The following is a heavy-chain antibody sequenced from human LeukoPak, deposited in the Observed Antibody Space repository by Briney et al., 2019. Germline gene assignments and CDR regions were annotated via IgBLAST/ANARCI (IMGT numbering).Heavy chain of an antibody. Sequence: PGGSLRLSCAASGFTFSINWMSWVRQAPGKGLEWVANIKEDGSEKYYVDSVKGRLTISRDNAKNSLYLQMKSLRAEDTAVYYCARVTTIFGVLKYYYYLDVWGKGTTVTVSS. D-gene: IGHD3-3*01. J-gene: IGHJ6*03. CDR2: IKEDGSEK. CDR3: ARVTTIFGVLKYYYYLDV. V-gene: IGHV3-7*01. CDR1: GFTFSINW.